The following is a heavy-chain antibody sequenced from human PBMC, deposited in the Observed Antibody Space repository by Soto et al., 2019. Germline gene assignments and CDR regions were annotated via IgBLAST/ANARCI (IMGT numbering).Heavy chain of an antibody. D-gene: IGHD5-12*01. CDR1: GGTFSNYA. Sequence: QVQLVQSGAEVKKPGSSVKVSCKASGGTFSNYAITWVRQAPGQGLEWLGRIIPIFGSANYAQKFQGRVTNTADESTTTAYMELSSLRSDDTAVYYCAKDGGKDGYFGTWFDPWGQGTLVTVSS. J-gene: IGHJ5*02. CDR3: AKDGGKDGYFGTWFDP. CDR2: IIPIFGSA. V-gene: IGHV1-69*15.